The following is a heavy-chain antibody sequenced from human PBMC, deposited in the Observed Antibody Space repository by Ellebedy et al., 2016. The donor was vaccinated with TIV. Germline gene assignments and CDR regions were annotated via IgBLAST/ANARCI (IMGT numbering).Heavy chain of an antibody. CDR2: IIPIFGTA. CDR1: SYTFTSYG. CDR3: ARGGREVPAARGGYYYYGMDV. V-gene: IGHV1-69*13. J-gene: IGHJ6*02. D-gene: IGHD2-2*01. Sequence: SVKVSXKASSYTFTSYGISWVRQAPGQGLEWMGGIIPIFGTANYAQKFQGRVTITADESTSTAYMELSSLRSEDTAVYYCARGGREVPAARGGYYYYGMDVWGQGTTVTVSS.